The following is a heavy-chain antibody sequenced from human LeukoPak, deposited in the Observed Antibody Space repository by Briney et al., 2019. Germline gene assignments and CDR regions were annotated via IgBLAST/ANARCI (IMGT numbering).Heavy chain of an antibody. V-gene: IGHV3-7*01. CDR3: ATSRTFDY. CDR2: IKQDGSEK. CDR1: GFTFNSYW. Sequence: GGSLRLSCAASGFTFNSYWMNWVRQAPGKGLEWVANIKQDGSEKYYVDSVKGRFTISRDNAENSLYLQMNNLRAEDTAVYYCATSRTFDYWGQGSLVTVSS. J-gene: IGHJ4*02. D-gene: IGHD1-7*01.